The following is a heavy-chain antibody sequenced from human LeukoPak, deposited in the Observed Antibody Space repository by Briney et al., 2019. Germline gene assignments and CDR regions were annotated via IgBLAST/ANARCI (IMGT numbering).Heavy chain of an antibody. D-gene: IGHD6-13*01. CDR2: IYSSGST. V-gene: IGHV4-4*07. CDR3: AGDGIAAAGRFFDY. Sequence: PSETLSLTCTVSGGSISTYYRSWIRQPAGKGLEWIGRIYSSGSTNYNPSIESRVTMSVDTSKNQFSLNLTSVTAADTAVYYGAGDGIAAAGRFFDYWGQGTLVTASS. J-gene: IGHJ4*02. CDR1: GGSISTYY.